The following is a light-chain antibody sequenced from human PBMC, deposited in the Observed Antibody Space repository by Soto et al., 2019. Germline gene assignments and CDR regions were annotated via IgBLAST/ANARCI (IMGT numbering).Light chain of an antibody. CDR2: DAS. CDR3: QQHINRLS. Sequence: EIVLTQSPATLSLSPGERATLSCRASQSVSNYLAWYQQKRGQAPRLLIYDASNRATGIPARFSGSGSGTDFTLTISTLEPEDFAVYYCQQHINRLSFGGGTKVEIK. CDR1: QSVSNY. V-gene: IGKV3-11*01. J-gene: IGKJ4*01.